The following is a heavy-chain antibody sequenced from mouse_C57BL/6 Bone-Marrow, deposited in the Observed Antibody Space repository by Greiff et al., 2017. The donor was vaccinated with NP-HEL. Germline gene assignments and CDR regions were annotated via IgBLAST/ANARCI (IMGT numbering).Heavy chain of an antibody. Sequence: EVMLVESGGDLVKPGGSLKLSCAASGFTFSSYGMSWVRQTPDKRLEWVATISSGGSYTYYPDSVKGRFTISRDNAKNTLYLQMSSLKSEGTAMYYCARHYYSNYFDYWGQGTTLTVSS. CDR1: GFTFSSYG. D-gene: IGHD2-5*01. CDR2: ISSGGSYT. V-gene: IGHV5-6*01. J-gene: IGHJ2*01. CDR3: ARHYYSNYFDY.